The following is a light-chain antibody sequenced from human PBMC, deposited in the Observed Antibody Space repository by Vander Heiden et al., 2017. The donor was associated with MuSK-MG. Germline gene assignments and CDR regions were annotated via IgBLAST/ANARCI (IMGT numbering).Light chain of an antibody. Sequence: IQMTQSPSLSASVGDRVTISCRASESISTYLHWYQQKPGKAPKLLIHTTSTLQSGVPSRFSGSGSGTDFTLTISRLQPEDFATYYCQQNDLTPKTFGQGTKVEIK. CDR2: TTS. CDR1: ESISTY. J-gene: IGKJ1*01. CDR3: QQNDLTPKT. V-gene: IGKV1-39*01.